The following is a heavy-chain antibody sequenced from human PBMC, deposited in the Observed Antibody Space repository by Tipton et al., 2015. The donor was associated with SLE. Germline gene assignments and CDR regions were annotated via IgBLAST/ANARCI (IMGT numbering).Heavy chain of an antibody. V-gene: IGHV4-34*01. J-gene: IGHJ4*02. CDR1: GGSFSGYY. CDR2: INHSGSS. D-gene: IGHD2-2*01. Sequence: TLSLTCAVYGGSFSGYYWSWIRQPPGKGLEWIGEINHSGSSNYNPSLKNRVTISLDTSKKQFSLKRRSVTAADTAVYYCARVAPAEVFDYWGQGTLVTVSS. CDR3: ARVAPAEVFDY.